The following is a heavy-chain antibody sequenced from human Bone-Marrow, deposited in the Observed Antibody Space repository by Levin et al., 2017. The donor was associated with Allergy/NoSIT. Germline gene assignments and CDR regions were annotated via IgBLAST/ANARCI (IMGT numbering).Heavy chain of an antibody. CDR3: ARGGYCSGTSCYSRGGNDAFDM. D-gene: IGHD2-2*01. CDR1: GFTFSDYY. Sequence: SCAASGFTFSDYYMTWIRQAPGQGLVWLSYISSGGDTIYYADSVKGRFTMSRDNARNSVFLQMNSLRDEDTAVYFCARGGYCSGTSCYSRGGNDAFDMWGQGTIVTVSS. CDR2: ISSGGDTI. J-gene: IGHJ3*02. V-gene: IGHV3-11*01.